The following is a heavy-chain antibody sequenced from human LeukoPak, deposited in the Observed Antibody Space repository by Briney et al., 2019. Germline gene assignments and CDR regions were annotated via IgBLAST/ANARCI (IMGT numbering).Heavy chain of an antibody. Sequence: GASVKVSCKASGYTFTSYDINWVRQATGQGLEWMGWMNPNSGNTGYAQKFQGRVTMTRNTSISTAYMELSSLRSEDTAVYYCARASSSWYRVEKRFAPWGQGTLVTVSS. CDR1: GYTFTSYD. J-gene: IGHJ5*02. V-gene: IGHV1-8*01. CDR3: ARASSSWYRVEKRFAP. D-gene: IGHD6-13*01. CDR2: MNPNSGNT.